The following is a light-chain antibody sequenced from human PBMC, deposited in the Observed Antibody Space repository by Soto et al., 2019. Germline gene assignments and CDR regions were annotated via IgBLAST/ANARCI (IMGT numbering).Light chain of an antibody. V-gene: IGKV1-6*01. J-gene: IGKJ1*01. Sequence: AIQLTQSPSSLYASVGDRVTITCRASQAIRTDLGWYQQKPGKVPKLLIYAASILQSGVPSRFSGSGSGTDFTLTISSLPPEDFATYYCLLDFRYFWAFGQGTKVEIK. CDR3: LLDFRYFWA. CDR2: AAS. CDR1: QAIRTD.